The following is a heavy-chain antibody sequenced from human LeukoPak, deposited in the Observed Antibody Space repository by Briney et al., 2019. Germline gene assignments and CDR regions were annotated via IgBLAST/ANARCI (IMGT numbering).Heavy chain of an antibody. CDR1: GFTFSSYW. CDR3: ARGRSTNFLDV. J-gene: IGHJ6*02. V-gene: IGHV3-7*01. CDR2: INHNGDVN. Sequence: GGSLRLSCAASGFTFSSYWMNWARQAPGKGLEWVASINHNGDVNYYVDSVKGRFTISRDNAKNTLYLQMNSLRAEDTAVYYCARGRSTNFLDVWGQGTTVTVSS. D-gene: IGHD2-2*01.